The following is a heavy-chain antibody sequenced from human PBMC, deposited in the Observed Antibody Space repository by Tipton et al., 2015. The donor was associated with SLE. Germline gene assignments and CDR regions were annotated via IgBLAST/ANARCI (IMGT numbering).Heavy chain of an antibody. CDR1: GGSISSYY. Sequence: TLSLTCTVSGGSISSYYWSWIRQPPGKGLGWIGYIYYSESTNYNPSLKSRVTISVDTSKNQFSLKLSSVTAADTAVYYCARVERAARGFDYWGQGTLVTVSS. V-gene: IGHV4-59*01. CDR2: IYYSEST. CDR3: ARVERAARGFDY. D-gene: IGHD6-13*01. J-gene: IGHJ4*02.